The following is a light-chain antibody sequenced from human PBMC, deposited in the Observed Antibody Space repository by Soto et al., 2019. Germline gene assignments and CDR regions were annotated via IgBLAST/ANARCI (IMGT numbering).Light chain of an antibody. V-gene: IGLV2-14*01. CDR1: SSDIGTYNS. CDR3: SSYLSTSALG. Sequence: QSALTQPASVSGSPGQSITISCTGTSSDIGTYNSVSWYQHHPGKAPKLIIHEVSNRPSGLSNRFSGSKSGNTASLTISGLQTEDEADYYCSSYLSTSALGFGGGTKLTVL. CDR2: EVS. J-gene: IGLJ3*02.